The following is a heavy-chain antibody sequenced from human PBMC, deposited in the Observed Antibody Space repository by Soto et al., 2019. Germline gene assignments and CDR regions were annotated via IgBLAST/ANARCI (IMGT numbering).Heavy chain of an antibody. D-gene: IGHD6-13*01. CDR2: ISSSSSYI. V-gene: IGHV3-21*04. CDR3: ATSHSSSWYSDYYMDV. J-gene: IGHJ6*03. Sequence: GGSLRLSCAASGFTFSSYSMNWVRQAPGKGLEWVSSISSSSSYIYYADSVKGRFTISRDNAKNSLYLQMNSLRAEDTAVYYCATSHSSSWYSDYYMDVWGKGTTVTVSS. CDR1: GFTFSSYS.